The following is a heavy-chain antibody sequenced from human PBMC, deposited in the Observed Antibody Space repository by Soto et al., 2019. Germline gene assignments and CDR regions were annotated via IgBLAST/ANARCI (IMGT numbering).Heavy chain of an antibody. Sequence: QVQLVQSGAEVKKPGASVKVSCKASGYTFTSYGISWVRQAPGHGLEWMGWISAYKGNTNYAQKLQGRVTMTTDTSTSTAYMELRSLRSDDTAVYYCARDNCSSTSCYGSYYYYGMDVWGQGTTVTVSS. V-gene: IGHV1-18*01. CDR3: ARDNCSSTSCYGSYYYYGMDV. J-gene: IGHJ6*02. CDR1: GYTFTSYG. CDR2: ISAYKGNT. D-gene: IGHD2-2*01.